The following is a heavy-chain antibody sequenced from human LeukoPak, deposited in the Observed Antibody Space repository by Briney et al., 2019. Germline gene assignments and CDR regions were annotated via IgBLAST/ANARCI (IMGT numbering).Heavy chain of an antibody. Sequence: PGGSLRLSCAASGFRFSDYYMSWIRQAPGKGLEWVSYISSSSSHTNYADSVKGRFTISRDNTKNSLYLQMNSLRADDTAVYYCARESTVVIPGYYFDFWGQGSLVTVSS. V-gene: IGHV3-11*05. CDR3: ARESTVVIPGYYFDF. J-gene: IGHJ4*02. CDR2: ISSSSSHT. D-gene: IGHD4-23*01. CDR1: GFRFSDYY.